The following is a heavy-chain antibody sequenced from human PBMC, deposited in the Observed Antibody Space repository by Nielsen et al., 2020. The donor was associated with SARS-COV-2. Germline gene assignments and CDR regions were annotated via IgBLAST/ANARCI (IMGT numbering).Heavy chain of an antibody. D-gene: IGHD4-17*01. CDR3: ARDYGDYTDY. CDR1: GFTFSDYA. CDR2: IRTSDDPT. V-gene: IGHV3-23*01. J-gene: IGHJ4*02. Sequence: GGSLRLSCAASGFTFSDYAMAWVRQAPGKGLEWVSAIRTSDDPTYYADSVKGRCTISRDNAKNSLYLQMNSLRAEDTAVYYCARDYGDYTDYWGQGTLVTVSS.